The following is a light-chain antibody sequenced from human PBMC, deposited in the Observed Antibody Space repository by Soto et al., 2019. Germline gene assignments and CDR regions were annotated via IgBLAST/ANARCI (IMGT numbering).Light chain of an antibody. CDR3: HQRQYWPPIT. Sequence: EIVFTQSPGTLSLSPGERATLSCRASHTISSSYLAWYQQKPGQAPRLLISDASNRATGIPARFSGSGSGTDFTLTISSLEPEDFAVYYCHQRQYWPPITFGQGTRLEIK. J-gene: IGKJ5*01. V-gene: IGKV3D-20*02. CDR1: HTISSSY. CDR2: DAS.